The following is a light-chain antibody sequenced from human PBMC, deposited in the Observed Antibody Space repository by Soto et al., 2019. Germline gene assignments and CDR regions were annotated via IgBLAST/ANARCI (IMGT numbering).Light chain of an antibody. J-gene: IGKJ4*01. CDR1: QSVYSY. CDR2: DVS. V-gene: IGKV3-11*01. Sequence: EVVLTQSPATLSLSPGERATLSCRASQSVYSYLAWYQQKPGQPPRLLISDVSNRATGIPARFSGSGYVTDFTLTISSLEPEDFAVYYCQHRNDWPFTFGGGTMVEIK. CDR3: QHRNDWPFT.